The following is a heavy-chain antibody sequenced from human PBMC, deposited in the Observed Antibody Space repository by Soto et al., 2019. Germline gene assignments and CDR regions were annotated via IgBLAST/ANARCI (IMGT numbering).Heavy chain of an antibody. D-gene: IGHD3-16*01. CDR2: IYYSGST. CDR3: AREPPLGGYYYYYMDV. CDR1: GGSISSGGYY. J-gene: IGHJ6*03. V-gene: IGHV4-31*03. Sequence: SETLSLTCTVSGGSISSGGYYWSWIRQHPGKGLEWIGYIYYSGSTYYNPSLKSRVTISVDTSKNQLSLKLSSVTAADTAVYYCAREPPLGGYYYYYMDVWGKGTTVTVSS.